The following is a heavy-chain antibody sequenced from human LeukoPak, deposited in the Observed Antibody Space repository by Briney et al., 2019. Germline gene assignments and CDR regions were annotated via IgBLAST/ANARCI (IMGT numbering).Heavy chain of an antibody. D-gene: IGHD3-22*01. CDR3: ASCNDSSGYFAY. CDR2: VNTNTGNP. J-gene: IGHJ4*02. CDR1: GYTFTDYA. V-gene: IGHV7-4-1*02. Sequence: ASVNVSCKPSGYTFTDYAINWVRQAPGQGLEYMGWVNTNTGNPTYAQGFTRRFVFSSDSSVSTAYLQITSLKADDSAIYFCASCNDSSGYFAYWGQGTLVTVSS.